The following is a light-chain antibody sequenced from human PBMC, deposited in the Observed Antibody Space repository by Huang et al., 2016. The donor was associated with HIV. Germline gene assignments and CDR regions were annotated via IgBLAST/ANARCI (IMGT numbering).Light chain of an antibody. CDR2: GAS. J-gene: IGKJ1*01. Sequence: EVVMTQSPVTLSVSLGGGAALSCRASQSVGRDLAWYQHKPGQSPRLVIYGASTRATGGPGRCSGRGSGTEFTLTISSLQSEDFAIYYCQHYSNWPPWTFGQGTKV. V-gene: IGKV3-15*01. CDR3: QHYSNWPPWT. CDR1: QSVGRD.